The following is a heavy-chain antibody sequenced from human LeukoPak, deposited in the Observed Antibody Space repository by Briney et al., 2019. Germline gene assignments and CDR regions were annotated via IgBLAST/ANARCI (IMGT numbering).Heavy chain of an antibody. V-gene: IGHV4-39*07. D-gene: IGHD2-2*01. CDR3: ARAGDIVVVPAAYYYYYGMDV. CDR1: GGSISSSSYY. Sequence: SETLSLTCTVSGGSISSSSYYWGWIRQPPGKGLEWIGSIYYSGSTYYNPSLKSRVTISVDTSKNQFSLKLSSVTAADTAVYYCARAGDIVVVPAAYYYYYGMDVWGQGTTVTVSS. CDR2: IYYSGST. J-gene: IGHJ6*02.